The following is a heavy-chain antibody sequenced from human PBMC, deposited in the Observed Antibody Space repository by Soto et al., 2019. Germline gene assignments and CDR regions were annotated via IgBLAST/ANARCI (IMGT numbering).Heavy chain of an antibody. Sequence: GGSLRLSCAVSGFTFSDYWMSWVRQAPGKGLEWVANIKQDGNEKYYVDSVKGRFTISRDNAKNSLYLQMNSLRAEDTAVYYCAKERSVVATTPDFDYWGQGTLVTVSS. D-gene: IGHD5-12*01. CDR3: AKERSVVATTPDFDY. CDR2: IKQDGNEK. CDR1: GFTFSDYW. V-gene: IGHV3-7*01. J-gene: IGHJ4*02.